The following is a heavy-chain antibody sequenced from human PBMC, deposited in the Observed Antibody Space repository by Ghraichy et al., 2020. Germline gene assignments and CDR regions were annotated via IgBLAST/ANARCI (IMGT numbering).Heavy chain of an antibody. D-gene: IGHD3-22*01. CDR2: IKPDGSEK. CDR3: ARERVVKSY. CDR1: GFTFSDYW. V-gene: IGHV3-7*01. J-gene: IGHJ4*02. Sequence: GGSLRLSCAASGFTFSDYWMSWVRQAPGKGLEWVANIKPDGSEKNYVGSVKGRFTISRDNAKNSLYLQMNSLRAEDTAVYYCARERVVKSYWGQGTLVTVSS.